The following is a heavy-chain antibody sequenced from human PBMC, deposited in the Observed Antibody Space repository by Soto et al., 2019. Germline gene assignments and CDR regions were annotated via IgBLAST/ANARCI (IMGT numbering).Heavy chain of an antibody. CDR1: GGSISSGGYY. CDR2: IYYSGST. Sequence: QVQLQESGPGLVKPSQTLSLTCTVSGGSISSGGYYWGWIRQHPGKGLEWIGYIYYSGSTYYNPSLKSRVTISVDTSKNQFSLKLSSVTAADTAVYYCARVGYCSGGSCPKVLAYWGQGTLVTVSS. CDR3: ARVGYCSGGSCPKVLAY. V-gene: IGHV4-31*03. D-gene: IGHD2-15*01. J-gene: IGHJ4*02.